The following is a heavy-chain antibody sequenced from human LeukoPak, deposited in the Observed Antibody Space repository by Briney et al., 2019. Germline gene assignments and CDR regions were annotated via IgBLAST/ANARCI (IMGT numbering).Heavy chain of an antibody. D-gene: IGHD1-26*01. CDR3: ARSKNGKCDY. V-gene: IGHV4-39*07. Sequence: SVTLSLTCSVSGDSISSSGYYWGWIRQPPGKGLEWIGSMYYGGNTYYYASLKSRVTISVDTSKNLFSLKLNSVTAADTGVYYCARSKNGKCDYWGQGTLVTVSS. CDR2: MYYGGNT. CDR1: GDSISSSGYY. J-gene: IGHJ4*02.